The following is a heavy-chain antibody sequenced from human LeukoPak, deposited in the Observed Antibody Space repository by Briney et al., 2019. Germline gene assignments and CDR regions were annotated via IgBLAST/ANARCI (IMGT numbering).Heavy chain of an antibody. CDR3: ARDRGCSSTSCYQAKRDYYKDV. J-gene: IGHJ6*03. V-gene: IGHV1-46*01. CDR1: GYTFTSYY. CDR2: INPSGGST. Sequence: ASVKVSCKASGYTFTSYYMHWVRQAPGQGLEWMGIINPSGGSTSYAQKFQGRVTMTRDMSTSTVYMELSSLRSEDTAVYYCARDRGCSSTSCYQAKRDYYKDVWGKGTTVTVSS. D-gene: IGHD2-2*01.